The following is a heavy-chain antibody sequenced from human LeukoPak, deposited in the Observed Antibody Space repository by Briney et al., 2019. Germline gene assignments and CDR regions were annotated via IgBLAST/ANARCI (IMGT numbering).Heavy chain of an antibody. J-gene: IGHJ4*02. Sequence: SQTLSLTCTVSGGSISSGSYYWSWIRQPAGKGLEWIGRIYTSGSTNYNPSLKSRVTISVDTSKNQFSLKLSSVTAADTAVYYCASGIAVAGTDYWGQGTLVTVSS. V-gene: IGHV4-61*02. D-gene: IGHD6-19*01. CDR3: ASGIAVAGTDY. CDR1: GGSISSGSYY. CDR2: IYTSGST.